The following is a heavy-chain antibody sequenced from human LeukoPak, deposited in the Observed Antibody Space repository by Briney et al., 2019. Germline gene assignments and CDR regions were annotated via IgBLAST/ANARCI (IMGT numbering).Heavy chain of an antibody. CDR3: ASKLTTGY. Sequence: GGSLRLSCVVSGLTVSSNYMSWVRQAAGKGLEWVSVIYSGGTTNYADSVKGRFLVYRDNSKNTLYLQMNSLRAEDTAVYYCASKLTTGYWGQGTLDTVSS. CDR2: IYSGGTT. D-gene: IGHD4-17*01. J-gene: IGHJ4*02. CDR1: GLTVSSNY. V-gene: IGHV3-66*01.